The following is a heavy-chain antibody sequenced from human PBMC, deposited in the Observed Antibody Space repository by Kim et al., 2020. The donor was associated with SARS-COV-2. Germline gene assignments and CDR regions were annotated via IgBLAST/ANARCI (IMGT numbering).Heavy chain of an antibody. J-gene: IGHJ3*02. Sequence: SETLSLTCTVSGGSIGSAGYYWSWIRQLPGKGLEWIGFISYSGSTFYNPSLKSRVTISIDTSKNQVSLKLASITAADTAVYYCARDRRVGYNHGAFDIWGQRTMVTVSS. V-gene: IGHV4-31*03. CDR2: ISYSGST. D-gene: IGHD5-12*01. CDR1: GGSIGSAGYY. CDR3: ARDRRVGYNHGAFDI.